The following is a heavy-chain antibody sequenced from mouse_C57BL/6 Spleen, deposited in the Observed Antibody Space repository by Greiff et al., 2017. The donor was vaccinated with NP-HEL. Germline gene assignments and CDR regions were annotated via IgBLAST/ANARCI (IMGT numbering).Heavy chain of an antibody. CDR2: IYPGDGDT. CDR3: ARSGGSSYVAMDY. J-gene: IGHJ4*01. V-gene: IGHV1-82*01. CDR1: GYAFSSSW. D-gene: IGHD1-1*01. Sequence: VQLQQSGPELVKPGASVKISCKASGYAFSSSWMNWVKQRPGKGLEWIGRIYPGDGDTNYNGKFKGKATLTADKSSSTAYMQLSSLTSEDSAVYFCARSGGSSYVAMDYWGQGTSVTVSS.